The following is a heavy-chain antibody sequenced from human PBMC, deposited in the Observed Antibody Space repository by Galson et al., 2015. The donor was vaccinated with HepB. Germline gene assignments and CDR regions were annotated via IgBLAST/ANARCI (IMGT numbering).Heavy chain of an antibody. CDR1: GGSINSGAYY. CDR3: ARRGGQGVPLDF. CDR2: IYYSGST. V-gene: IGHV4-31*03. D-gene: IGHD2-2*01. Sequence: TLSLTCTVSGGSINSGAYYWSWIRQHPGKGLEWIGHIYYSGSTYYNPSLKGRVTISVDTSGNQFSLNLSSVTAADTAVYYCARRGGQGVPLDFWGQGTLVTVSS. J-gene: IGHJ4*02.